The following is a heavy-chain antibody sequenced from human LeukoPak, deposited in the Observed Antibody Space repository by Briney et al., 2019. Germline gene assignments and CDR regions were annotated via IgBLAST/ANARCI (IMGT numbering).Heavy chain of an antibody. Sequence: GASVKVSCKASGYTFTGHYMHWVRQTPGQGLAWMGWINTKSGGTNYAQKFQGRVTMTRDTSISTVYMELSRLRSDDTAMYFCARDGTCSPTAVAAIPDYWGQGSLVTVSS. CDR3: ARDGTCSPTAVAAIPDY. D-gene: IGHD6-19*01. CDR2: INTKSGGT. CDR1: GYTFTGHY. V-gene: IGHV1-2*02. J-gene: IGHJ4*02.